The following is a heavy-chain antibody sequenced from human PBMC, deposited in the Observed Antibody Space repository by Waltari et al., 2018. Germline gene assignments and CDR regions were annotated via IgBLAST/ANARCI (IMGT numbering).Heavy chain of an antibody. Sequence: QVQLQLWGAGLLKPSETLSLTCAVYGGSFSDYYWTWIRQPPGMGLEWIGEIKHTGNTNYNPSLKSRVTLSIDTATSQISLNLRSVTAADTAVYYCARPLPVGGYYWDLWAQGTLVTVSS. J-gene: IGHJ5*02. CDR3: ARPLPVGGYYWDL. CDR1: GGSFSDYY. D-gene: IGHD3-22*01. CDR2: IKHTGNT. V-gene: IGHV4-34*01.